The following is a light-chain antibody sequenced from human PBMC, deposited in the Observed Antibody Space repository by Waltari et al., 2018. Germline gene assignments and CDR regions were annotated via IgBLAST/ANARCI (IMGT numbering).Light chain of an antibody. CDR3: CSYAGSFVV. Sequence: QSALTQPAPVSGPPGQSITISCPGTSSDVGSYNLVSWYQQHPGKAPKLMIYEVSKRPSGVSNRFSGSKSGNTASLTISGLQAEDEADYYCCSYAGSFVVFGGGTKLTVL. J-gene: IGLJ2*01. CDR1: SSDVGSYNL. CDR2: EVS. V-gene: IGLV2-23*02.